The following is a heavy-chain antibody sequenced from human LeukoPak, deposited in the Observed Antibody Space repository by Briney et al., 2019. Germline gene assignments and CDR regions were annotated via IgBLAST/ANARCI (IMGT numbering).Heavy chain of an antibody. CDR3: ANVGFWSGFPPAPDY. Sequence: GGSLRLSCAASGFTFSSYAMSWVRQAPGKGLEWVSAISGSGDSTYYADSVKGRFTISRDNSKNTLYLLMNSLRAEDTAAYYCANVGFWSGFPPAPDYWGQGTLVTVSS. CDR2: ISGSGDST. V-gene: IGHV3-23*01. D-gene: IGHD3-3*01. CDR1: GFTFSSYA. J-gene: IGHJ4*02.